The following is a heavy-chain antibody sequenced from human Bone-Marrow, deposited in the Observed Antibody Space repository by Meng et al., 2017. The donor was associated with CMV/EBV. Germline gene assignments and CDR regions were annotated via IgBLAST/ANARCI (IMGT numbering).Heavy chain of an antibody. CDR2: IYSGGST. CDR3: VRYRGVDFWSGYYSFDQ. CDR1: GFTVSSNY. Sequence: GGSLRLSCAASGFTVSSNYMSWVRQAPGKGLEWVSVIYSGGSTYYADSVKGRFTISRDNAKNSVYLQMNSLRADDTAVYHCVRYRGVDFWSGYYSFDQWGQGTLVTVSS. V-gene: IGHV3-53*01. D-gene: IGHD3-3*01. J-gene: IGHJ4*02.